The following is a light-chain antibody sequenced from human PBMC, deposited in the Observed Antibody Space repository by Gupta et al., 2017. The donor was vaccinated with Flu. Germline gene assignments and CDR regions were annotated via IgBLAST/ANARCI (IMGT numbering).Light chain of an antibody. J-gene: IGKJ2*01. Sequence: VIWMTQSPSLLSASIGDRVTLSCRVSQDINSYLAWYRQKPGKAPELLIYAATTLQSGVPSRFSGSGSGTHFTLSISCLQSEDFATFYCQQYHSSPPTFGQGTKVEI. CDR2: AAT. CDR3: QQYHSSPPT. V-gene: IGKV1D-8*01. CDR1: QDINSY.